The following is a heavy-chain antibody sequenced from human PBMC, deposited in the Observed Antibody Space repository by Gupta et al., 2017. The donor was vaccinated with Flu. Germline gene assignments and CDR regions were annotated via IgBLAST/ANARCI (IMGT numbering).Heavy chain of an antibody. CDR2: LIPIFCTA. Sequence: QGREWMGGLIPIFCTANYAQKFQGRVTITADKSTSTAYMELSSLRSEYTAVYYCAREENWYSSGWYEWRFDYWGQGTLVTVSS. V-gene: IGHV1-69*06. CDR3: AREENWYSSGWYEWRFDY. J-gene: IGHJ4*02. D-gene: IGHD6-19*01.